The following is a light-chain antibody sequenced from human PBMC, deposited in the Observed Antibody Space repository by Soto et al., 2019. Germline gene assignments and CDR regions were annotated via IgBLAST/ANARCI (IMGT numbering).Light chain of an antibody. Sequence: EIILTQSPATLSVSPGERATLSYRASQSVSNKLAWYQQIPGQAPRLLIFGASTRATGTPARFSGSGSGTDFTLTISSLQSRDFAVYYCQQYSNWPQTFGQGTKLEIK. CDR1: QSVSNK. CDR3: QQYSNWPQT. CDR2: GAS. J-gene: IGKJ2*01. V-gene: IGKV3-15*01.